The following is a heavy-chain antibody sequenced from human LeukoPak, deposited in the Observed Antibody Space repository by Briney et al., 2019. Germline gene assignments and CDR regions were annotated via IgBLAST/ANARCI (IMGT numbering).Heavy chain of an antibody. V-gene: IGHV4-4*07. J-gene: IGHJ4*02. D-gene: IGHD4-17*01. Sequence: SETLSLTCTVSGGSISSYYWSWIRQPAGKGLEWIGRIYTSGSTNYNPSLKSRVTMSVDTSKNQFSLKLRSVTAADTAVYYCARDGRDYGDLDYWGQGTLVTVFS. CDR2: IYTSGST. CDR3: ARDGRDYGDLDY. CDR1: GGSISSYY.